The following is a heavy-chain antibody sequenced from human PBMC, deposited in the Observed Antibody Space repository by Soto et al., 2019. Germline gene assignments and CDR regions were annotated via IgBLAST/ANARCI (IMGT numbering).Heavy chain of an antibody. V-gene: IGHV4-39*01. D-gene: IGHD2-15*01. Sequence: TRSLTCTVSGGSIYRSGYYWGWILQPPGRGLEWIGNIDYNGVTYSNPALKSRVTISRDTSNNQFSLKLTSVTAADTALYYCRKVLVGATGHTDSDSWGPGTLVTVSS. CDR3: RKVLVGATGHTDSDS. CDR1: GGSIYRSGYY. J-gene: IGHJ4*02. CDR2: IDYNGVT.